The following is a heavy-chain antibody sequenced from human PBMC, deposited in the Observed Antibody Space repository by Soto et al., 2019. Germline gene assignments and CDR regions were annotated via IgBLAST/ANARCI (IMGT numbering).Heavy chain of an antibody. CDR3: ARGPTYYAILTGYYQGRYYFDY. Sequence: STYYNPSLKSRGTISVDTSKNQFSLKLSYVTAADTAVYYCARGPTYYAILTGYYQGRYYFDYWCQGTLVTVSS. J-gene: IGHJ4*02. CDR2: ST. V-gene: IGHV4-31*02. D-gene: IGHD3-9*01.